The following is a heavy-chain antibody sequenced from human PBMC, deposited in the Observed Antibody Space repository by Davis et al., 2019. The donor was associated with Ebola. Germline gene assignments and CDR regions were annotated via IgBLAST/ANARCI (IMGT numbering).Heavy chain of an antibody. CDR2: IKQDGSEI. J-gene: IGHJ4*02. V-gene: IGHV3-7*01. Sequence: GESLKISCAASGFVFGDYWVTWVRQAPGKGLEWVANIKQDGSEIHYVDSVKGRFTISRDNTKNSLYLQMNSLRDEDTALYYCSRGGAVKFDYWGQGTLVTVSS. D-gene: IGHD4-17*01. CDR1: GFVFGDYW. CDR3: SRGGAVKFDY.